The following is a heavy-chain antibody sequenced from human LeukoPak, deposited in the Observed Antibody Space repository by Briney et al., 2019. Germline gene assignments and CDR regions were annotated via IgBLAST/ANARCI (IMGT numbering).Heavy chain of an antibody. CDR1: GFTFSSYG. J-gene: IGHJ3*01. Sequence: PGGSLRLSCAGSGFTFSSYGMHWVRQAPGKGLEWVALIRYDGNDHWYGDSAKGRFTISRDNSKDTVYLQMDSLRDEDTAVYYCARWGIVGHDAFDLWGQGTMVTVSS. CDR2: IRYDGNDH. CDR3: ARWGIVGHDAFDL. D-gene: IGHD1-26*01. V-gene: IGHV3-33*01.